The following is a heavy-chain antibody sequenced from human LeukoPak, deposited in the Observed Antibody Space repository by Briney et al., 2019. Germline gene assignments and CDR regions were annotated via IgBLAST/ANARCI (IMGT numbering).Heavy chain of an antibody. Sequence: GGSLRLSCAASAFTFSNYAMSWVRQAPGKGLEWVSGISHSGDTTYYADSVKGRFTISRDNSKNTLYLQMNSLRAEDTAVYYCVKATLRYSDWLFYFDYWGQGTLVTVSS. CDR3: VKATLRYSDWLFYFDY. D-gene: IGHD3-9*01. CDR1: AFTFSNYA. J-gene: IGHJ4*02. CDR2: ISHSGDTT. V-gene: IGHV3-23*01.